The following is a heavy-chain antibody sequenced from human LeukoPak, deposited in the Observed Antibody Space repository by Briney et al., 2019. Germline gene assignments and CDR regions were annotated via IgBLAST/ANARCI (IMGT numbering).Heavy chain of an antibody. Sequence: PGGSLRLSCAASGFSFSSYDMYWVRQAPGKGLEWVAFIRYDGNNKYYADSVKGRFTISRDNSKNTLYLQMNSLRAEDTAVYYCAKERYYYDSSGYERGRYFQHWGQGTLVTVSS. CDR2: IRYDGNNK. CDR1: GFSFSSYD. D-gene: IGHD3-22*01. V-gene: IGHV3-30*02. J-gene: IGHJ1*01. CDR3: AKERYYYDSSGYERGRYFQH.